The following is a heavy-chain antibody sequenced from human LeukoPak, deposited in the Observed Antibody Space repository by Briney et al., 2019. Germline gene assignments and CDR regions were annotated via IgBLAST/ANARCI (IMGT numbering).Heavy chain of an antibody. V-gene: IGHV3-30*02. CDR2: IRYDGSNK. Sequence: GGSLRLSCAASGFTFSSYGMHWVRQAPGKGLEWVAFIRYDGSNKYYADSVKGRFTISRDNSKNTLYLQMNSLRAEDTAVYYCAKYRNRSGWYSRFGYYFDYWGQGTLVTVSS. CDR3: AKYRNRSGWYSRFGYYFDY. CDR1: GFTFSSYG. D-gene: IGHD6-19*01. J-gene: IGHJ4*02.